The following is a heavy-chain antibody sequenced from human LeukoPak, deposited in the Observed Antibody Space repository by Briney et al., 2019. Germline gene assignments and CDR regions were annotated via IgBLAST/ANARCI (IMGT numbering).Heavy chain of an antibody. CDR1: GFTFSSYW. CDR2: INSDGSST. CDR3: ARSLPYYDILTGLYFDY. Sequence: GGSLRLSCAASGFTFSSYWMHWVRQAPGKGLVWVSRINSDGSSTSYADSVKGRFTISRDNAKNTLYLQTNSLRAEDTAVYYCARSLPYYDILTGLYFDYWGQGTLVTVSS. J-gene: IGHJ4*02. D-gene: IGHD3-9*01. V-gene: IGHV3-74*01.